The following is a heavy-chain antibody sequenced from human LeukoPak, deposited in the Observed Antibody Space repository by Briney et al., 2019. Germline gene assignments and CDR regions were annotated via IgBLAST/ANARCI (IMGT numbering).Heavy chain of an antibody. V-gene: IGHV1-2*02. CDR3: ARDVGGYCSSVSCYASDY. J-gene: IGHJ4*02. CDR2: INPSSGGT. CDR1: GYTFTGYY. D-gene: IGHD2-2*01. Sequence: ASVKVSCKASGYTFTGYYMHWVRRAPGQGLEWMGWINPSSGGTNYAQKFQGRVTMTRDTSISTAYMELSRLRSDDTAVYYCARDVGGYCSSVSCYASDYWGQGTLVTVSS.